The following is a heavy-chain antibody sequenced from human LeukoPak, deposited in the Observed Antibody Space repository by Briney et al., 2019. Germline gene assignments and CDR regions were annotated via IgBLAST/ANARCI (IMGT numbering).Heavy chain of an antibody. V-gene: IGHV3-15*01. J-gene: IGHJ4*02. D-gene: IGHD3-10*01. CDR3: TLIQGWGSGSYYRDF. CDR2: VKSKSAGETT. Sequence: PGGSLRLSCAASGLSISNDWMSWVRQAPGKCLEWVARVKSKSAGETTDYAAPVKGRFTISRDDSKNTLYLQMNSLKTEDTAVYYCTLIQGWGSGSYYRDFWGQGTLVTVSS. CDR1: GLSISNDW.